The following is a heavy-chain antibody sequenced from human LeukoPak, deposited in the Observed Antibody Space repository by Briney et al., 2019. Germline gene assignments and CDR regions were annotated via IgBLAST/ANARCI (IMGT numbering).Heavy chain of an antibody. J-gene: IGHJ6*03. CDR1: GGSISSGGYY. Sequence: SQTLSLTCTVSGGSISSGGYYWSWILQHPGKGLEWIGCIYYTGSTNYNPSLKSRVTISVDTSKKQFSLKLSSVTAADTAVYYCARDSGSYPLGYYMDVWGKGTTVTVSS. V-gene: IGHV4-31*03. D-gene: IGHD1-26*01. CDR3: ARDSGSYPLGYYMDV. CDR2: IYYTGST.